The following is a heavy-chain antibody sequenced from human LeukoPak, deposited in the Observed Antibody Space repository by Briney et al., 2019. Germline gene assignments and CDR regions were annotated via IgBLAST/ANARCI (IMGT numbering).Heavy chain of an antibody. J-gene: IGHJ3*02. CDR2: SYSDTNT. V-gene: IGHV3-53*01. D-gene: IGHD1-14*01. CDR1: GFTVSNNY. Sequence: GGSLRLSCTASGFTVSNNYMSWVRQAPGKGLEWVSISYSDTNTNYADSVKGRFTISRDTSQNTLSLQMNSLRAEDTAVYYCVRKNRDFNAAFGIWGQGTVVTVSS. CDR3: VRKNRDFNAAFGI.